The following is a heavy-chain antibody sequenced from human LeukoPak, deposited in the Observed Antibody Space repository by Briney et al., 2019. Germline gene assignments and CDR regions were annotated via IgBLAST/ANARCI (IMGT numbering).Heavy chain of an antibody. D-gene: IGHD2-15*01. J-gene: IGHJ3*02. Sequence: GGSLRLSCAASGFTFSSYSMNWVRQAPGKGLEWVSSISSSSSYIYYADSVKGRFTISRDNAKTSLYLQMNSLRAEDTAVYYCARGYCSGGSCYPDAFDIWGQGTMVTVSS. V-gene: IGHV3-21*01. CDR1: GFTFSSYS. CDR2: ISSSSSYI. CDR3: ARGYCSGGSCYPDAFDI.